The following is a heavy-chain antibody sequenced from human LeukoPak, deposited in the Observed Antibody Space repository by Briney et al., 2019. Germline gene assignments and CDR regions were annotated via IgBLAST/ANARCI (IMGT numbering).Heavy chain of an antibody. CDR1: GGSISSYY. V-gene: IGHV4-59*08. CDR2: IYYSGST. CDR3: ARHSGGWYGVFDY. D-gene: IGHD6-19*01. Sequence: SETLSLTCTVSGGSISSYYWSWIRQPPGKGLEWIGYIYYSGSTNHNPSLKSRVTISVDTSKNQFSLKLSSVTAADTAVYYCARHSGGWYGVFDYWGQGTLVTVSS. J-gene: IGHJ4*02.